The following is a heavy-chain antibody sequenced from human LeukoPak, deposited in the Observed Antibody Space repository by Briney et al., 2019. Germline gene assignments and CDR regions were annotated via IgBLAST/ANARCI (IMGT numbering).Heavy chain of an antibody. D-gene: IGHD6-19*01. Sequence: GGSLRLSCAASGFTFSSYNMNWVRQAPGKGLEWVANIKQDGSEKYYVDSVKGRFTISRDNAKNSLYLQMNSLRAEDTAVYYCARGQWLDLYWGQGTLVTVSS. CDR1: GFTFSSYN. CDR2: IKQDGSEK. CDR3: ARGQWLDLY. V-gene: IGHV3-7*04. J-gene: IGHJ4*02.